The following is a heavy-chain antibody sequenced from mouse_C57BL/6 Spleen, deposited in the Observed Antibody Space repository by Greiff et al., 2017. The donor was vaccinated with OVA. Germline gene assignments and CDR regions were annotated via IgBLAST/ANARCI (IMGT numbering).Heavy chain of an antibody. J-gene: IGHJ4*01. V-gene: IGHV5-17*01. Sequence: EVQRVESGGGLVKPGGSLKLSCAASGFTFSDYGMHWVRQAPEKGLEWVAYISSGSSTIYYADTVKGRFTISRDNAKNTLFLQMTSLRSEDTAMYYCARQSSPLRHYYGSAMDYWGQGTSVTVAS. CDR1: GFTFSDYG. CDR2: ISSGSSTI. CDR3: ARQSSPLRHYYGSAMDY. D-gene: IGHD1-1*01.